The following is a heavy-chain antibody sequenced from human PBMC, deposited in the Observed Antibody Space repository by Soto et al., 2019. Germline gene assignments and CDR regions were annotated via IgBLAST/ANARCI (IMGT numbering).Heavy chain of an antibody. D-gene: IGHD6-19*01. J-gene: IGHJ4*02. Sequence: QITLKESGPTLVKPTQTLTLTCTFSGFSLSTTAVGVGWVRQPPGKPLAWLALIYWNDEKRYSPSLKRRLTIPKDTSKNQVVLTMTNMDPVDTATYYCGHWGYSTGWSDYGGQGTLVTVSS. CDR2: IYWNDEK. CDR1: GFSLSTTAVG. CDR3: GHWGYSTGWSDY. V-gene: IGHV2-5*01.